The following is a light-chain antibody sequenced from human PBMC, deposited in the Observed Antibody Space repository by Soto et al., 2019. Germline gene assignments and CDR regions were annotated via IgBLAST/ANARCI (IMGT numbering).Light chain of an antibody. Sequence: QSVLTQPRSVSGSPGQSVTISCTGTSSDVGGHNYVSWYQQYPGKAPKFMIYDVTKRPSGVPDRFSGSKSGNTASLTISGLQAEDEADYYCCSYAGSYTLIFGGGTKVTVL. CDR3: CSYAGSYTLI. CDR2: DVT. CDR1: SSDVGGHNY. V-gene: IGLV2-11*01. J-gene: IGLJ2*01.